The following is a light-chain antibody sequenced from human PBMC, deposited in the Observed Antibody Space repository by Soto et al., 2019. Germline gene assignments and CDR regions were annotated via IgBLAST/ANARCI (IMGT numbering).Light chain of an antibody. Sequence: QSALTQPASVSGSPGQSITISCTITSSDVGGYNYVSWYQQHPGKAPQLMIYEVSNRPSGVSNRFSGSKSGNTASLTISGLQADDEADYYCSSYTSSSTLVFGGGTQLTVL. CDR1: SSDVGGYNY. CDR3: SSYTSSSTLV. J-gene: IGLJ2*01. V-gene: IGLV2-14*01. CDR2: EVS.